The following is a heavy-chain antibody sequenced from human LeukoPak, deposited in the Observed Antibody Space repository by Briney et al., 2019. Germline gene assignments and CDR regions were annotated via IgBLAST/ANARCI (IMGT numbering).Heavy chain of an antibody. CDR2: ISYSVST. V-gene: IGHV4-59*01. Sequence: PSETLSLTCTVSGGSISGYYWTGIRQPPGKGLEWIGYISYSVSTNYNPSIQSRVTMSVDPSKNQFSLQLSTVTAAETATYYCASGTYGTLFFWGQGTLVPVSS. D-gene: IGHD1-14*01. J-gene: IGHJ4*02. CDR1: GGSISGYY. CDR3: ASGTYGTLFF.